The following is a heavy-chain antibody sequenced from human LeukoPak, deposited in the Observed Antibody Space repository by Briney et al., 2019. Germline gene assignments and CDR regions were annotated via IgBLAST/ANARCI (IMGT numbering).Heavy chain of an antibody. J-gene: IGHJ4*02. CDR1: GGSISSYY. CDR2: IYYSGST. CDR3: ARLGGYYYDIDY. Sequence: PSETLSLTCTISGGSISSYYWSWIRQPPGKGLEWIGYIYYSGSTNYNPSLNSRVTISVDTSKNQFSLKLSSVTAADTAVYYCARLGGYYYDIDYWGQGTLVTVSS. D-gene: IGHD3-22*01. V-gene: IGHV4-59*08.